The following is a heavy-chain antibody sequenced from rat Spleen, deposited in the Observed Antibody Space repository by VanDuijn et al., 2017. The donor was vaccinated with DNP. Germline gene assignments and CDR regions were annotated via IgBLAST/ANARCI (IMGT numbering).Heavy chain of an antibody. D-gene: IGHD3-8*01. Sequence: EVQLQESGPGLVKPSQSLSLTCSVTGYSITSSYRWNWIRKFPGNKLEWMGYINSAGSTNYNPSLKSRISITRDTSKNQFFLQVNSVTTEDTATYYSVRGHPPRGFDYWGQGVMVTVSS. CDR3: VRGHPPRGFDY. CDR1: GYSITSSYR. V-gene: IGHV3-3*01. CDR2: INSAGST. J-gene: IGHJ2*01.